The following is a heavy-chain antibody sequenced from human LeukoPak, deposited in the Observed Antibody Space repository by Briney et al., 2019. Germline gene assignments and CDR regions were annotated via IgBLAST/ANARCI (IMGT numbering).Heavy chain of an antibody. Sequence: GGSLRLSCAASGFTFSSYALHWVRQAPGKGLEWVAVISYDGSNKYYADSVKGRFIISRDSSKNTLYLQMNSLRAEDTAVYYCARNPSSGWYVGALDPWGQGTLVTVSS. V-gene: IGHV3-30*14. J-gene: IGHJ5*02. CDR1: GFTFSSYA. CDR2: ISYDGSNK. D-gene: IGHD6-19*01. CDR3: ARNPSSGWYVGALDP.